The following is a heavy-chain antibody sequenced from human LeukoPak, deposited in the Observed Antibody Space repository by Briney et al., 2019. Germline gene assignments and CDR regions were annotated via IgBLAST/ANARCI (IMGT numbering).Heavy chain of an antibody. V-gene: IGHV4-4*07. CDR3: ARGRGSSWYYFDY. CDR2: IYTSGNT. CDR1: GGSISSYY. Sequence: PSETLSLTCTVSGGSISSYYWSWVRQPAGKGLEWIGRIYTSGNTNYNPSLKGRVTMSVDTSKNQFSLNLSSVTAADTAVYCCARGRGSSWYYFDYWGQGTLVTVSS. J-gene: IGHJ4*02. D-gene: IGHD6-13*01.